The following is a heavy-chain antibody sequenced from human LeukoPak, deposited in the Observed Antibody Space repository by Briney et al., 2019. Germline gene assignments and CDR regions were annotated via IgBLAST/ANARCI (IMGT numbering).Heavy chain of an antibody. J-gene: IGHJ4*02. Sequence: PGGSLRLSCAASGFTFSSSAMSWVRQVPGKGLEWVSGISASGGGTYYADSVKGRFTISRDNSKNTLYLQMNSLRAEDTAVYYCAREREPGGAGPFDCWGQGTLLTVSS. CDR2: ISASGGGT. CDR1: GFTFSSSA. V-gene: IGHV3-23*01. CDR3: AREREPGGAGPFDC. D-gene: IGHD1-26*01.